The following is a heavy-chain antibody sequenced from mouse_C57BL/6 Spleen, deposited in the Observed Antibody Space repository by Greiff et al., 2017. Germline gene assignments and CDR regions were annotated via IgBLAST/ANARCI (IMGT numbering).Heavy chain of an antibody. V-gene: IGHV1-81*01. D-gene: IGHD3-2*02. CDR1: GYTFTSYG. Sequence: QVHVKQSGAELVRPGASVKLSCKASGYTFTSYGISWVKQRTGQGLEWIGEIYPSSGNTNYNEKFKGKATLTADKSSSTAYMELRSLTSRDAAVYFCANERESSDYKDAMDYWGQGTSVTVSS. CDR2: IYPSSGNT. J-gene: IGHJ4*01. CDR3: ANERESSDYKDAMDY.